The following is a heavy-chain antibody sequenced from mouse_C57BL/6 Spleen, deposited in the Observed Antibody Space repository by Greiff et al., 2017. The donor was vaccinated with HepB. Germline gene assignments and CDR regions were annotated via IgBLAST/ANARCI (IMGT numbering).Heavy chain of an antibody. CDR3: ARRGGTRYWYFDV. J-gene: IGHJ1*03. CDR2: IWSGGST. Sequence: QVQLQQSGPGLVQPSQSLSITCTASGFSLTSYGVHWVRQSPGKGLEWLGVIWSGGSTDYNAAFISRLSISKDNSKSQVFFKMNSLQADDTAIYYCARRGGTRYWYFDVWGTGTTVTVSS. D-gene: IGHD4-1*01. V-gene: IGHV2-2*01. CDR1: GFSLTSYG.